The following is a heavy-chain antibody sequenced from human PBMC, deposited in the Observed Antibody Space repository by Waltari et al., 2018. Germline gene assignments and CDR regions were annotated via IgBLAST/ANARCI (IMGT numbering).Heavy chain of an antibody. CDR1: GGSVSSCGYS. J-gene: IGHJ4*02. CDR2: IYNTWNN. CDR3: ARDLKYTNGWYEMPV. D-gene: IGHD6-13*01. V-gene: IGHV4-31*03. Sequence: QVHLQESGPGLVNSSQTLSLTCTVSGGSVSSCGYSWSWFRQRPGEALEWIGHIYNTWNNDYNPSLRSRVDISLDTSENQFSLKVNLLTAADTAVYYGARDLKYTNGWYEMPVWGQGTLVTVSS.